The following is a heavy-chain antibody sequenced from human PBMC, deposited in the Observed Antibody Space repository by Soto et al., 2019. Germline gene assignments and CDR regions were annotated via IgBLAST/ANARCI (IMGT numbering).Heavy chain of an antibody. V-gene: IGHV3-33*01. CDR1: GFTFSSYG. CDR3: ARTPGSSGYYYGMDV. D-gene: IGHD6-19*01. CDR2: IWYDGSNK. J-gene: IGHJ6*02. Sequence: GGSLRLSCAASGFTFSSYGMRWVRQAPGKGLEWVAVIWYDGSNKYYADSVKGRFTISRDNSKNTLYLQMNSLRAEDTAVYYCARTPGSSGYYYGMDVWGQGTTVTVSS.